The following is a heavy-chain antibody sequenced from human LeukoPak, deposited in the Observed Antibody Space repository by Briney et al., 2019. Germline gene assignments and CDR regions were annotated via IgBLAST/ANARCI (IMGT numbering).Heavy chain of an antibody. CDR2: ISAYTGDT. CDR1: GYNFISYG. V-gene: IGHV1-18*01. Sequence: ASVKVSCKASGYNFISYGISWVRLVPGQGLEWMGWISAYTGDTSYAQSFQGRITMTTDTSTGTAYMELRSLKSDDTAVYYCARNAYGTSSENYFDFWSRGTLVTVSS. J-gene: IGHJ4*02. D-gene: IGHD6-6*01. CDR3: ARNAYGTSSENYFDF.